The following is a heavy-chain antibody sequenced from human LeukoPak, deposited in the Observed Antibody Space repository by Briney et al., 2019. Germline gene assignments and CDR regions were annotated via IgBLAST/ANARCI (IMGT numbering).Heavy chain of an antibody. CDR1: GYTFTSYD. CDR3: ARDERGDSSSSGAFDI. CDR2: MNPNSGNT. J-gene: IGHJ3*02. Sequence: ASVKVSCKASGYTFTSYDINWLRQATGQGLEWMGWMNPNSGNTGYAQKFQGRVTMTRNTSISTAYMELSSLRSEDTAVYYCARDERGDSSSSGAFDIWGQGTMVTVSS. V-gene: IGHV1-8*01. D-gene: IGHD6-6*01.